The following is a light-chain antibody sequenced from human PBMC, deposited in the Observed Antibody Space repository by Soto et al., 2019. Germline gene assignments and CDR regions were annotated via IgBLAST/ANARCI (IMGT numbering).Light chain of an antibody. CDR3: GSWDSSLSVGV. CDR2: DNN. V-gene: IGLV1-51*01. J-gene: IGLJ2*01. CDR1: TSNIGREY. Sequence: QSVLTQPPSVSAAPGQKVTISCSGSTSNIGREYVSWYQQLPGTAPKLLIFDNNKRPSGIPDRISASKSGTSATLDISGLQTGDEADYYCGSWDSSLSVGVFGGGTKLTVL.